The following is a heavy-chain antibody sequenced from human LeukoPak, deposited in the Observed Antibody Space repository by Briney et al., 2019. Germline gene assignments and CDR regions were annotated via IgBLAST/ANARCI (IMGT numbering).Heavy chain of an antibody. CDR2: IYYSGST. CDR1: GGSISSYY. Sequence: PSETLSLTCTVSGGSISSYYWSWIRQPPGKGLEWIGYIYYSGSTNYNPSLKSRVTISVDTSKNQFSLKLSSVTAADTAVYYCAGNAGIAVAGPFDYWGQGTLVTVSS. J-gene: IGHJ4*02. D-gene: IGHD6-19*01. CDR3: AGNAGIAVAGPFDY. V-gene: IGHV4-59*08.